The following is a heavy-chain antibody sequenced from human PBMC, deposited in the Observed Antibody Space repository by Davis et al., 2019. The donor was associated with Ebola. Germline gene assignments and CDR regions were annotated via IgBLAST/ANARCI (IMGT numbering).Heavy chain of an antibody. Sequence: PGGSLRLSCAASGFVFRSYVMSWVRRAPGKGLEWVSTLGLSADTYYADSVKGRFTISRDNSKNTLYLQMNGLRVEDTAIYYCAKDNRNIWSEVWGQGTMVTVSS. J-gene: IGHJ3*01. CDR2: LGLSADT. CDR1: GFVFRSYV. D-gene: IGHD2/OR15-2a*01. CDR3: AKDNRNIWSEV. V-gene: IGHV3-23*01.